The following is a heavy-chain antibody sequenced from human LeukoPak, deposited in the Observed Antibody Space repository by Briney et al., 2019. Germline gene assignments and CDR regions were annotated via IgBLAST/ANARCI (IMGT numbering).Heavy chain of an antibody. CDR1: GFTFSSYS. D-gene: IGHD1-26*01. V-gene: IGHV3-21*01. J-gene: IGHJ4*02. CDR3: TTALRWEQPNFDY. Sequence: GGSLRLSCAASGFTFSSYSMNRVRQAPGKGLEWVSSISSSSSYIYYADSVKGRFTISRDNAKNSLYLQMNSLRAEDTAVYYCTTALRWEQPNFDYWGRGTFVTVSS. CDR2: ISSSSSYI.